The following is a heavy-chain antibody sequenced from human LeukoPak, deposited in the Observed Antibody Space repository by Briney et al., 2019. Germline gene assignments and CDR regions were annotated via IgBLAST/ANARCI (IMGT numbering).Heavy chain of an antibody. V-gene: IGHV3-23*01. Sequence: GGSLRLSCEGSGLNFNGYAISWVRQAPGKGLEWVAVTGGSDDNTHYADSVKGRFTISRDNSANRLFSQMHSLRPDDSARYYCTRDLMTGFSSGWYFAYWGQGTLVTVSS. CDR3: TRDLMTGFSSGWYFAY. CDR1: GLNFNGYA. J-gene: IGHJ4*02. CDR2: TGGSDDNT. D-gene: IGHD6-19*01.